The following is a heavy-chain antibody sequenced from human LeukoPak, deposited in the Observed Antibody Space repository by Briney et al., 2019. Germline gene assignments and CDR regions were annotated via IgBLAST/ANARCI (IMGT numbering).Heavy chain of an antibody. J-gene: IGHJ4*02. CDR1: GFTFSSYA. V-gene: IGHV3-23*01. D-gene: IGHD5-18*01. CDR2: IGASGADT. Sequence: GGSLRLSCAASGFTFSSYAMTWVRQAPGKGLDWVSGIGASGADTYYADSVKGRFTISRDNSKNTLYLQMNSLRAEDTAVYYCAKDRDQGTAMVTGYFDYWGQGTLVTVSS. CDR3: AKDRDQGTAMVTGYFDY.